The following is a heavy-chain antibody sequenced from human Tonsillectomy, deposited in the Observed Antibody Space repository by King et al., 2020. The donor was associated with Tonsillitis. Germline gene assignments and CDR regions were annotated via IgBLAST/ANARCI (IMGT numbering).Heavy chain of an antibody. CDR1: GFTFNNYA. V-gene: IGHV3-33*05. Sequence: VQLVESGGGVVQPGRSLRLSCAASGFTFNNYAMHWVRQAPDKGLEWVAMISYDGNNKYYADSVKGRFTMSRDNSKTTLYLQMNSLRAEDTAVYYCARDPSSGWYFDYWGQGTLVTVSS. J-gene: IGHJ4*02. D-gene: IGHD6-19*01. CDR3: ARDPSSGWYFDY. CDR2: ISYDGNNK.